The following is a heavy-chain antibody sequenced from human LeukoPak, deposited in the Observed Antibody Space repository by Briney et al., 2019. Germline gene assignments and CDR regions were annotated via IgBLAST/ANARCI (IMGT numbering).Heavy chain of an antibody. CDR1: VGSISSYY. J-gene: IGHJ4*02. D-gene: IGHD5-24*01. CDR3: ARGRRDGLRFDY. V-gene: IGHV4-4*07. Sequence: SETLSLTCTVSVGSISSYYWTSIRQPAGKGLEWIGRIYTTGSTNFNPSLKSRVTMSVDMSKSQFSLKPSSVTAADTAVYYCARGRRDGLRFDYWGKGTLVTVSS. CDR2: IYTTGST.